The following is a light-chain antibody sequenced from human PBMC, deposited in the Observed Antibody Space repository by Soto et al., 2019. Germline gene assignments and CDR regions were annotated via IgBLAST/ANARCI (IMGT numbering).Light chain of an antibody. CDR3: SSYTTIKTVV. CDR1: SSDVGGYEY. Sequence: QSALTQPPSASGSPGQSVTISCTGSSSDVGGYEYVSWYQQHPGKAPKLIIYEVIKRPSGVPDRFSGFKSANTAYLTISGVQPEDEADYHCSSYTTIKTVVFGGGTQLTVL. J-gene: IGLJ2*01. CDR2: EVI. V-gene: IGLV2-8*01.